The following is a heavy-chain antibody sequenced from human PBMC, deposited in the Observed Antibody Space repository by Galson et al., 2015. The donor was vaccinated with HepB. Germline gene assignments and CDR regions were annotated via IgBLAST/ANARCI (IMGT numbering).Heavy chain of an antibody. Sequence: SVKVSCKASGYTFTSYAMHWVRQAPGQRLEWIGWINAGNGNTKYSQKFQGRVTITRDTSASTAYMELSSLRSEDTAVYYCARRPLGYCSSTSCYGWFDPWGQGTLVTVSS. CDR1: GYTFTSYA. J-gene: IGHJ5*02. CDR2: INAGNGNT. V-gene: IGHV1-3*01. D-gene: IGHD2-2*01. CDR3: ARRPLGYCSSTSCYGWFDP.